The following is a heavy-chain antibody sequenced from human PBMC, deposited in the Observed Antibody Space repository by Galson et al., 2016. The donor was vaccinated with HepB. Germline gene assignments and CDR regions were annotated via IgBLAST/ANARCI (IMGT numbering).Heavy chain of an antibody. D-gene: IGHD4-23*01. CDR2: IKQDGSEK. V-gene: IGHV3-7*01. Sequence: SLRLSCAASGFTFSSYWMSWVRQAPGKGLEWVANIKQDGSEKSYVDSVKGRFTISRDNAKNSLHLQMNSLRAEDTAMYYCAREGAGGFDPWGQGTMVTVSS. CDR1: GFTFSSYW. CDR3: AREGAGGFDP. J-gene: IGHJ3*01.